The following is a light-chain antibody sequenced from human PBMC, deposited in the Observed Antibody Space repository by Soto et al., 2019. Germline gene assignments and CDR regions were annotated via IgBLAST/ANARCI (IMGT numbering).Light chain of an antibody. CDR2: GAS. CDR1: QNVGKNF. J-gene: IGKJ1*01. CDR3: LQSASSPRT. V-gene: IGKV3-20*01. Sequence: EIVLTQSPGTLSLSPGERATLSCRASQNVGKNFLTWYQQKPGQAPRLLVYGASTRATGIPDRFVGSGSGTDFPPTISRLEPEDFPVSFCLQSASSPRTFGQGTTVEIK.